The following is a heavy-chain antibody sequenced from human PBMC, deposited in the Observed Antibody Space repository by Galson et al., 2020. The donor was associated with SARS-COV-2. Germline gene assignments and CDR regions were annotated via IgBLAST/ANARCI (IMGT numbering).Heavy chain of an antibody. CDR3: ARGDCSSTSCYVDY. CDR1: GGSISSGGYY. CDR2: IYYSGST. Sequence: ETSETLSLTCTVSGGSISSGGYYWSWIRQHPGKGLEWIGYIYYSGSTYYNPSLKSRVTISVDTSKNQFSLKLSSVTAADTAVYYCARGDCSSTSCYVDYWGQGTLVTVSS. V-gene: IGHV4-31*03. J-gene: IGHJ4*02. D-gene: IGHD2-2*01.